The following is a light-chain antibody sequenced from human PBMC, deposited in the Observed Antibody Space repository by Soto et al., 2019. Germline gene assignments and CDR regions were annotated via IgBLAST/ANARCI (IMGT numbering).Light chain of an antibody. V-gene: IGLV2-14*03. CDR1: SSDIGDSNY. CDR3: SSYASTSALYV. CDR2: DVT. Sequence: QLVLTQPASVSGSPGQSITISCTGTSSDIGDSNYVSWYQQHPGKAPKLMLYDVTSRPSGVSNRFSGSKSGNTASLTISGLQAEDEADYYCSSYASTSALYVFGTGTKLTVL. J-gene: IGLJ1*01.